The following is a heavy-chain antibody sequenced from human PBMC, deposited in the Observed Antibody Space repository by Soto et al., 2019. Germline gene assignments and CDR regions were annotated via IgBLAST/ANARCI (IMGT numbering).Heavy chain of an antibody. CDR2: IYYSGST. Sequence: QVQLQESGPGLVKPSQTLSLTCTVSGGSISSGDYYWSWIRQPPGKGLEWIGDIYYSGSTYYNPSLKSRISLSIDMSKSQSSLKVSSVTAADTAVYYCASRGYSYAYYGMDVWGQGTTVTVSS. V-gene: IGHV4-30-4*01. J-gene: IGHJ6*02. CDR3: ASRGYSYAYYGMDV. D-gene: IGHD5-18*01. CDR1: GGSISSGDYY.